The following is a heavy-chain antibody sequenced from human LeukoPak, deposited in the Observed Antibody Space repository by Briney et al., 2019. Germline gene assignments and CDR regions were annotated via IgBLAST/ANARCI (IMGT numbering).Heavy chain of an antibody. CDR1: GGTFSRYA. V-gene: IGHV1-69*13. J-gene: IGHJ4*02. Sequence: WASVNVSCKASGGTFSRYAISWVRQAPGQGLEWMGGIIPIFGTANYAQKFQGRVTITADESTSTAYMELSSLRSEDTAVYYCARDLSYYYDSSGNDYWGQGTLVTVSS. CDR3: ARDLSYYYDSSGNDY. CDR2: IIPIFGTA. D-gene: IGHD3-22*01.